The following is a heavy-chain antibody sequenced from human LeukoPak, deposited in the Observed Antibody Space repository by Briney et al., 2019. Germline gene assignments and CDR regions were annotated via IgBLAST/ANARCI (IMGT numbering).Heavy chain of an antibody. Sequence: SETLSLTCTVSGGSISGYYWSWIRQPPGKGLGWIGYIYHSGSTNYNPSLKSRVTISADTPKNQFSLKLSSVTAADTAVYYCARGVLGASYPFDYWGQGILVSVSS. J-gene: IGHJ4*02. CDR2: IYHSGST. V-gene: IGHV4-59*01. CDR1: GGSISGYY. CDR3: ARGVLGASYPFDY. D-gene: IGHD1-26*01.